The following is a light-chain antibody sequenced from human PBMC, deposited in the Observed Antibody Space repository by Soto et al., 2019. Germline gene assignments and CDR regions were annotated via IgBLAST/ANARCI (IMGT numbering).Light chain of an antibody. V-gene: IGKV3-15*01. J-gene: IGKJ2*01. CDR1: QSVSSN. CDR2: GAS. Sequence: EIVMTQSPATLSVSPGERATLSCRASQSVSSNYLAWYQQKAGRAPRLLMYGASTRATGIPARFSGSGSGTEFTLTFSSLQSEDSAFYYCQQYNNWPTFGQGTKVDIK. CDR3: QQYNNWPT.